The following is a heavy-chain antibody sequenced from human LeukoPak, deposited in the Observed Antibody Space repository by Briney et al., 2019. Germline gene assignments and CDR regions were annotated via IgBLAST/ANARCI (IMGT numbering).Heavy chain of an antibody. CDR1: GYTFTGYY. Sequence: ASVKVSCKASGYTFTGYYMHWVQQAPGQGLEWMGWINPNSGGTNYAQKFQGRVTMTRDTSISTAYMELSRLRSDDTAVYYCAKGLHLNWNYDLLYNWFDPWGQGTLVTVSS. D-gene: IGHD1-7*01. J-gene: IGHJ5*02. V-gene: IGHV1-2*02. CDR2: INPNSGGT. CDR3: AKGLHLNWNYDLLYNWFDP.